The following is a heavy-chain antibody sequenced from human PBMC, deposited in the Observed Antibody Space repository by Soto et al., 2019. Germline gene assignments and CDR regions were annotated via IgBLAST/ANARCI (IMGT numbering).Heavy chain of an antibody. J-gene: IGHJ6*02. D-gene: IGHD3-3*01. CDR1: GDSIRSGNHY. V-gene: IGHV4-30-4*01. CDR3: ARTYYDFWTGKHSFYYYGLDV. Sequence: PSETLSLTCTVSGDSIRSGNHYWSWIRQPPGKGLEWIGYIYYSGSTYYSPSLKSRVTISVDTSKNQFSLKLNSVTAADTAVYYCARTYYDFWTGKHSFYYYGLDVWGQGTTVTVSS. CDR2: IYYSGST.